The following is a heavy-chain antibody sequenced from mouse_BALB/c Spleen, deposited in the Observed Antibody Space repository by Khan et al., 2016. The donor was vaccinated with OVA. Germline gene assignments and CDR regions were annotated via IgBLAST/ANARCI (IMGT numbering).Heavy chain of an antibody. CDR2: ISYSGST. D-gene: IGHD2-3*01. CDR3: ARDGSRYNYAMDY. J-gene: IGHJ4*01. V-gene: IGHV3-2*02. CDR1: GYSITSDYA. Sequence: EVKLLESGPGLVKPSQSLSLTCTVTGYSITSDYAWNWIRQFPGNTLEWMGYISYSGSTNYNQSLKSRISITRDKSKNQFILQLNSVTTEDTASYYCARDGSRYNYAMDYWGQGTSVTVSS.